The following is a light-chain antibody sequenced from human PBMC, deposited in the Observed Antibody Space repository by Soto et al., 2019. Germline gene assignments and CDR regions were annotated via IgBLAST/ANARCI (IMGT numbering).Light chain of an antibody. J-gene: IGKJ5*01. Sequence: DIVMTQSPDSLAVSLGERATINCKSSQSLLYSSNNKNYLAWYQQKPGQPPKLLIYWASTREFGVPDRFSGSGSGTDFTLTISALQAEDVAVYYCQQYYSTPSEVTFGHGTRLEIK. CDR2: WAS. V-gene: IGKV4-1*01. CDR1: QSLLYSSNNKNY. CDR3: QQYYSTPSEVT.